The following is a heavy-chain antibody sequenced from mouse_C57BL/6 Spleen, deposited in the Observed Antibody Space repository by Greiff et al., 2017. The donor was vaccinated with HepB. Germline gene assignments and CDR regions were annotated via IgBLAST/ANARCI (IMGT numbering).Heavy chain of an antibody. CDR2: IYPGDGDT. CDR1: GYAFSSSW. Sequence: VQLQQSGPELVKPGASVKISCKASGYAFSSSWMNWVKQRPGKGLEWIGRIYPGDGDTNYNGKFKGKATLTADKSSSTAYMQLSSLTSEDSAVYFCARSRSSGYNDYWGQGTLVTVSA. J-gene: IGHJ3*01. CDR3: ARSRSSGYNDY. D-gene: IGHD3-2*02. V-gene: IGHV1-82*01.